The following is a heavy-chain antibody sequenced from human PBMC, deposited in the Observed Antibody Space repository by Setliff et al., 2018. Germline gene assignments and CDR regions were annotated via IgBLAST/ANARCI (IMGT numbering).Heavy chain of an antibody. J-gene: IGHJ6*02. Sequence: SETLSLTCTVSGGSISPYFWSWVRQPPGKGLEWIGYVYHNGNTNFNPSLKSRVTMSVDTSKNQFALHLKSVTAADTAVYYCARDRSAYSYGLDVWGQGTTVTRLL. CDR2: VYHNGNT. V-gene: IGHV4-59*12. CDR3: ARDRSAYSYGLDV. CDR1: GGSISPYF. D-gene: IGHD2-15*01.